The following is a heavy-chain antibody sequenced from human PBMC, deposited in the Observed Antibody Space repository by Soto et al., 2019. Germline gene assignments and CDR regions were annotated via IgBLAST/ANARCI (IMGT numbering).Heavy chain of an antibody. Sequence: GGSLRLSCVAPGFPLRNYGMHWVRQAPGKGLEWVAVIWYDGSNKYYVDSVEGRFTISRDLSKNTLYLQMNSLRVEDTAVYFCARDATILWFGQSNPDLWGQGALVTVSS. CDR2: IWYDGSNK. V-gene: IGHV3-33*01. D-gene: IGHD3-10*01. CDR3: ARDATILWFGQSNPDL. J-gene: IGHJ5*02. CDR1: GFPLRNYG.